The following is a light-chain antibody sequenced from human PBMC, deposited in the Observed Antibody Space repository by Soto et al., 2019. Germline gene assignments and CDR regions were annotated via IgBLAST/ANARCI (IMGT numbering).Light chain of an antibody. CDR2: GAS. J-gene: IGKJ1*01. CDR3: QQYAISWT. V-gene: IGKV3-20*01. CDR1: QSVSSNH. Sequence: EIVLTQSPGTLSLSPGERATLSCRASQSVSSNHLAWYQQKPGQAPRFLMYGASSRATGIPDRFSGSGSGTDFTLTISRLGPEDFAVYYCQQYAISWTFGQGTKVDIK.